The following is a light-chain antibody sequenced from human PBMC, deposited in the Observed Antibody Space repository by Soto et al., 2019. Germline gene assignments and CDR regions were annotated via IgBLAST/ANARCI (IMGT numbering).Light chain of an antibody. J-gene: IGLJ3*02. Sequence: QAVVTQSPSASASLGASVKLTCTLSSGHSTNAIAWHQQQSEKGPRFLMKINYDGTHSKGDGFFDRFSGSSSGAERHLSISSLQSEDEADYYCQSLGTGIQVFGGGTKLTVL. CDR1: SGHSTNA. CDR2: INYDGTH. V-gene: IGLV4-69*01. CDR3: QSLGTGIQV.